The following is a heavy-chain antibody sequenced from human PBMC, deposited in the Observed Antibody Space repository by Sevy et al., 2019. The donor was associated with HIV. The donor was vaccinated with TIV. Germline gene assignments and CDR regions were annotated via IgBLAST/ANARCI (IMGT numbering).Heavy chain of an antibody. CDR3: ARAPTTVTTGDY. D-gene: IGHD4-17*01. V-gene: IGHV3-48*03. CDR1: GFTFISYE. J-gene: IGHJ4*02. CDR2: ISSSGSTI. Sequence: GGSLRLSCAASGFTFISYEMNWVRQAPGKGLEWVSYISSSGSTIYYADSVKGRFTISRDNAKNSLYLQMNSLRAEDTAVYYCARAPTTVTTGDYWGQGTLVTVSS.